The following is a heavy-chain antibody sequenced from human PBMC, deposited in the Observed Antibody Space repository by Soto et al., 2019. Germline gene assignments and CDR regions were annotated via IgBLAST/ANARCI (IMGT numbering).Heavy chain of an antibody. CDR2: ISYDGSNK. J-gene: IGHJ4*02. CDR3: AKDPGLGYDGYNSHLAY. D-gene: IGHD5-12*01. CDR1: GFTFSGYA. Sequence: QVQLVESGGGVDQPGRSLRLSCAASGFTFSGYAMHWVRQAPGKGLEWVAVISYDGSNKYYPDSVKGRFTVSRDNSKNTLYLQMNSLTAQDTAVYYCAKDPGLGYDGYNSHLAYWGQGTLVTVSS. V-gene: IGHV3-30*18.